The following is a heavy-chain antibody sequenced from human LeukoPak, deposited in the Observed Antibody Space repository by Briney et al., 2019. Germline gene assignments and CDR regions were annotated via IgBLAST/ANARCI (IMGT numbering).Heavy chain of an antibody. CDR2: IWNDGSDK. CDR1: GFTFSHYA. Sequence: GGSLRLSCTTSGFTFSHYAMHWVRQAPGKGLEWVTVIWNDGSDKYYGDSVKGRFTISRDNSKKTVYLQLSSLRVEDTAVYYCAKDAERGFDFSNSLQSWGQGTLVTVSS. CDR3: AKDAERGFDFSNSLQS. V-gene: IGHV3-33*06. D-gene: IGHD4-11*01. J-gene: IGHJ4*02.